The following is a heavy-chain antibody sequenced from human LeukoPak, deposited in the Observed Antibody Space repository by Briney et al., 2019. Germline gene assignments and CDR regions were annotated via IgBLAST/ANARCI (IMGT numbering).Heavy chain of an antibody. J-gene: IGHJ4*02. CDR2: INGIGGST. V-gene: IGHV3-23*01. Sequence: GGSLRLSCAASGFPFSSYAMNWVRQAPGKGLEWVSSINGIGGSTYYADSVKGRFTISRDNSKSTLYLQMNSLRAEDTAVYYCAKPAKTDYADYWGQGTLVTVSS. CDR3: AKPAKTDYADY. CDR1: GFPFSSYA. D-gene: IGHD1-14*01.